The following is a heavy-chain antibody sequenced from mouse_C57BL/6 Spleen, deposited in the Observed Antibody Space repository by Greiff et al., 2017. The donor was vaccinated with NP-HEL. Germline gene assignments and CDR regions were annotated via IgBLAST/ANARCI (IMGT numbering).Heavy chain of an antibody. Sequence: EVQLVESGAELVKPGASVKLSCTASGFNITDYYMHWVKQRPEQGLEWIGRIDPEDGETKYAPKFQGKATITADTSSNTAYLQLSSLTSEDSAVYYCARRYGSTSDYWGQGTTLTVSS. V-gene: IGHV14-2*01. CDR1: GFNITDYY. D-gene: IGHD1-1*01. CDR2: IDPEDGET. J-gene: IGHJ2*01. CDR3: ARRYGSTSDY.